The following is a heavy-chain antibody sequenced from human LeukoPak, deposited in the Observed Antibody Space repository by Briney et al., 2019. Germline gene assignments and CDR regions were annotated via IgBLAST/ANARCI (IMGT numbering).Heavy chain of an antibody. CDR1: GFTFGSYV. CDR2: ISGSGGST. J-gene: IGHJ4*02. V-gene: IGHV3-23*01. CDR3: AKGHGSGSYGYFDY. D-gene: IGHD3-10*01. Sequence: GGSLRLSCAASGFTFGSYVMSWVRQAPGKGPEWVSAISGSGGSTYYADSVKGRFTISRDNSKNTLYLQMNSLRAEDTAVYYCAKGHGSGSYGYFDYWGQGTLVTVSS.